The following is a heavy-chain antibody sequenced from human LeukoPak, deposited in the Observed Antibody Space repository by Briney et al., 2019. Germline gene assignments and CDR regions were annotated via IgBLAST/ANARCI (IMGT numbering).Heavy chain of an antibody. CDR1: GFTFTNYA. CDR2: IRGSGGTT. D-gene: IGHD6-19*01. J-gene: IGHJ4*02. Sequence: GGSLRLSCAASGFTFTNYAMTWVRQAPGKGLEWVSTIRGSGGTTYYSDSVKGRFTISGDNSKNTLYLQMNSLRAEDTAVYYCASQPGDSGWYYFDYWGQGTLVTVSS. CDR3: ASQPGDSGWYYFDY. V-gene: IGHV3-23*01.